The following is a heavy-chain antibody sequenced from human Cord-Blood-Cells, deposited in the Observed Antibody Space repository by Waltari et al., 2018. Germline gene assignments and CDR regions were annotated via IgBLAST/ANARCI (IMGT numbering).Heavy chain of an antibody. Sequence: QVQLVQSGAEVKKPGSSVKVSCKASGGTFSSYAISWVRQAPGQGLEWMGGIFPIFGTANYAQKFQGRVTITADESTSTAYMERSSLRSEDTAVYYCARDQYSSSFSYFQHWGQGTLVTVSS. V-gene: IGHV1-69*12. CDR3: ARDQYSSSFSYFQH. CDR1: GGTFSSYA. J-gene: IGHJ1*01. CDR2: IFPIFGTA. D-gene: IGHD6-6*01.